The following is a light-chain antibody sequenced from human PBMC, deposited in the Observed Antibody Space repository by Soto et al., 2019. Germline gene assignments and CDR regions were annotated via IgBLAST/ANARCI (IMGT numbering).Light chain of an antibody. CDR1: QRVSNSY. J-gene: IGKJ1*01. Sequence: EIVLTQSPDTLSLSPGERVTLSCRASQRVSNSYLVWYQQKPGQAPRLLIYDSSTRATGIPDRFSGSGSGTAFTLTISRLEPDDSVVYYCQQYARSSWTFGQGTKVEIK. V-gene: IGKV3-20*01. CDR3: QQYARSSWT. CDR2: DSS.